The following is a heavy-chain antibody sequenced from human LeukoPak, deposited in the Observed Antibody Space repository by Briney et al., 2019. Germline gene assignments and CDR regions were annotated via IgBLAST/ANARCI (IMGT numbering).Heavy chain of an antibody. V-gene: IGHV5-10-1*01. CDR1: GYSFTSYW. Sequence: GESLRISCKGSGYSFTSYWISWVRQMPGKGLEWMGRIDPSGSYTNYSPSFQGHVTISADKSISTAYLQWSSLKASDTAMYYCAGAGIAVAGNAEYFQHWGQGTLVTVSS. D-gene: IGHD6-19*01. CDR3: AGAGIAVAGNAEYFQH. J-gene: IGHJ1*01. CDR2: IDPSGSYT.